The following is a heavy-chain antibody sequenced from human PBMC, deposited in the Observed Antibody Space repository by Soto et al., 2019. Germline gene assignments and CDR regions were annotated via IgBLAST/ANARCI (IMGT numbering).Heavy chain of an antibody. Sequence: ASVKVSCKASGYTITRYGISWVRQAPGQGLEWMGWISAYNGNTNYAQKLQGRVTMTTDTSTSTAYMELRSLRSDVTAVYYCARRDYDILTGYANYWGQGTLVTVSS. CDR2: ISAYNGNT. J-gene: IGHJ4*02. CDR3: ARRDYDILTGYANY. D-gene: IGHD3-9*01. V-gene: IGHV1-18*01. CDR1: GYTITRYG.